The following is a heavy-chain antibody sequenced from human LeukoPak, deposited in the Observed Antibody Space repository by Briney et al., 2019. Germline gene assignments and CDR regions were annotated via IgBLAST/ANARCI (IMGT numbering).Heavy chain of an antibody. D-gene: IGHD3-10*01. V-gene: IGHV5-51*01. Sequence: GESLKISCKGSGYSFTQYWFGWVRQMPGKGLEWMGIVYPGDSDTRYSPSFQGQVTISVDKSISTAYLQWGSLKASDTAMYYCANWRFGEFTFDYWGQGTLVIVSS. J-gene: IGHJ4*02. CDR3: ANWRFGEFTFDY. CDR2: VYPGDSDT. CDR1: GYSFTQYW.